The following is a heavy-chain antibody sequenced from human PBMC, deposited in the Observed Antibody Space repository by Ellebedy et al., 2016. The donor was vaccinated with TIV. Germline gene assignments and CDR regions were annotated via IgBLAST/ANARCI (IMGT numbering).Heavy chain of an antibody. CDR2: ISGDGGST. CDR3: AKDGSSYNYYYGMDV. Sequence: GESLKISCAASGFTFDDYAMHWVRQAPGKGLEWVSLISGDGGSTYYADSVKGRFTISRDNSKNSLYLQMNSLRNEDTGLYYCAKDGSSYNYYYGMDVWGQGTTVTVSS. CDR1: GFTFDDYA. V-gene: IGHV3-43*02. D-gene: IGHD1-26*01. J-gene: IGHJ6*02.